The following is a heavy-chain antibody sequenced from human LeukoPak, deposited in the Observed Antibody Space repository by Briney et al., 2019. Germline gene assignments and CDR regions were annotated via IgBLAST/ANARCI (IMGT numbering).Heavy chain of an antibody. V-gene: IGHV3-23*01. D-gene: IGHD3-10*01. CDR1: GFTFSSYG. J-gene: IGHJ4*02. CDR2: ISGSGGST. CDR3: ATGKLLWFGELLFPPDY. Sequence: PGRSLRLSCAASGFTFSSYGMHWVRQAPGKGLEWVSAISGSGGSTYYADSVKGRFTISRDNSKNTLYLQMNSLRAEGTAVYYCATGKLLWFGELLFPPDYWGQGTLVTVSS.